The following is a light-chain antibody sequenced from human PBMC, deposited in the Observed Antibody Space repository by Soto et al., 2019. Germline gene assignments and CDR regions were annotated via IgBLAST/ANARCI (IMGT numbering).Light chain of an antibody. CDR3: SSYTSSSTLPSYV. Sequence: QSVLTQPASVSGSPGQSITISCTGTSSDVGGYSYVSWYQQHPGKAPKLMIYDVSNRPSGVSNRFSGSKSGNTASLTISGLQAEDEADYYCSSYTSSSTLPSYVFGTGTK. J-gene: IGLJ1*01. V-gene: IGLV2-14*01. CDR2: DVS. CDR1: SSDVGGYSY.